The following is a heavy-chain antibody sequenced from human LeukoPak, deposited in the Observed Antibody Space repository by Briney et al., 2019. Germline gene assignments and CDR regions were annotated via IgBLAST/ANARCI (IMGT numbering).Heavy chain of an antibody. V-gene: IGHV3-53*01. CDR1: GFTISRHY. J-gene: IGHJ4*02. Sequence: PGGSLRLSCAASGFTISRHYMSWVRQAPGKGLEWVALSYSGGSTYYADSVEGRFTISRDNSKSMLFLQMNSLRADDTAVYYCARGPDVDGYIHAPFDYWGQGALVTVSP. CDR2: SYSGGST. D-gene: IGHD5-24*01. CDR3: ARGPDVDGYIHAPFDY.